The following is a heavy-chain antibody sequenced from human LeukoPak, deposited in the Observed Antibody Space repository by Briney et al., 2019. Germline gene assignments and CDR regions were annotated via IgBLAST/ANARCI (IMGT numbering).Heavy chain of an antibody. CDR1: GGSISSSSYY. D-gene: IGHD6-13*01. CDR3: ASPGIAAASFDY. Sequence: SETLSLTCTVSGGSISSSSYYWGWIRQPPGKGLEWIGSIYYSGSTYYNPSLKSRVTISVDTSKNQLSLKLSSVTAADTAVYYCASPGIAAASFDYWGQGTLVTVSS. J-gene: IGHJ4*02. V-gene: IGHV4-39*01. CDR2: IYYSGST.